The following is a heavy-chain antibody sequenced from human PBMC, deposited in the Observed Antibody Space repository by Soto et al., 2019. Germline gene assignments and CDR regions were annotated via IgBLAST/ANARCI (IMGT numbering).Heavy chain of an antibody. CDR2: ISGSGGST. Sequence: XVSLSLSCAASGFTFSSYAMSWVRQAPGKGLEWVSAISGSGGSTYYADSVKGRFTISRDNSKNTLYLQMNSLRAEDTAVYYCAKYYDILTGLYFDYWGQGTLVTVSS. V-gene: IGHV3-23*01. D-gene: IGHD3-9*01. CDR3: AKYYDILTGLYFDY. CDR1: GFTFSSYA. J-gene: IGHJ4*02.